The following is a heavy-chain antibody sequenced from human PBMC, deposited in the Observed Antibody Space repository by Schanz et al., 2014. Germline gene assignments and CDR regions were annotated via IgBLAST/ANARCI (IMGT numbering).Heavy chain of an antibody. J-gene: IGHJ4*02. Sequence: GQLLESGGGLIQPGGSLRLSCAASGFTFSSYAMSWVRQAPGKGLEWVAFIWYDGSNKYYADSVKGRFTISRDNSKNTLYLQMNSLRAEDTAVYYCARDRGYCSGGSCLTFDYWGQGTLVTVSS. CDR1: GFTFSSYA. V-gene: IGHV3-33*08. D-gene: IGHD2-15*01. CDR2: IWYDGSNK. CDR3: ARDRGYCSGGSCLTFDY.